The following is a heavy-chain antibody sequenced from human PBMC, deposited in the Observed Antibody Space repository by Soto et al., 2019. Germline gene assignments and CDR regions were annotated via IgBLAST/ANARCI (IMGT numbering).Heavy chain of an antibody. D-gene: IGHD3-3*01. CDR3: ARGDPYYDFWTGYYNYFAY. V-gene: IGHV4-34*01. CDR2: INHSGST. CDR1: GESFSGYY. J-gene: IGHJ4*02. Sequence: PSETLSLTCAVYGESFSGYYWSWIRQTPGKGLEWIGEINHSGSTNQNPTLKSRVTISVDTSKNQFSLKLSSVTAADTAVYYCARGDPYYDFWTGYYNYFAYWGQGNLVTVS.